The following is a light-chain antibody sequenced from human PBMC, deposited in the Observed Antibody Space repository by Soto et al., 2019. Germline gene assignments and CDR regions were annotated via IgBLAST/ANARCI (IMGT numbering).Light chain of an antibody. V-gene: IGKV3D-7*01. CDR2: DSS. J-gene: IGKJ4*01. CDR3: QQYNKWPLT. CDR1: QTFSNSF. Sequence: EIVLTQSPGTLSLSPCERATLCCRASQTFSNSFLSWFQQIPGQAPRLLIYDSSTRASGIPPRFSGGGSGTDFSLTISSLQSEDFAVYYCQQYNKWPLTFGGGTKVDIK.